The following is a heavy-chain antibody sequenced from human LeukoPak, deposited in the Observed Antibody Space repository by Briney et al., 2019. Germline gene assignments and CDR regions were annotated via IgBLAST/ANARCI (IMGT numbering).Heavy chain of an antibody. J-gene: IGHJ2*01. CDR1: GYTFTNYY. V-gene: IGHV1-46*01. CDR2: INPSTGST. CDR3: ARGLPTYYDFWSGYPPGL. D-gene: IGHD3-3*01. Sequence: GASVKVSCKASGYTFTNYYMHWVRQAPGQGLEWMGIINPSTGSTSYAQKLQGRVTMTRDTPTNTFYMEPSSLRSEDTALYYCARGLPTYYDFWSGYPPGLWGRGTLVTVSS.